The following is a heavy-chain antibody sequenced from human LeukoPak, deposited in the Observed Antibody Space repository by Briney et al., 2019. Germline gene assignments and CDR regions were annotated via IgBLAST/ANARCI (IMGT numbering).Heavy chain of an antibody. D-gene: IGHD6-19*01. CDR1: GFTFSSYA. CDR2: ISGSGGST. CDR3: AKRDSSGWYSD. J-gene: IGHJ4*02. V-gene: IGHV3-23*01. Sequence: GGSLRLSCAAAGFTFSSYAMSWVRQAPGKWREWVSAISGSGGSTYYADSGKGRFTLSRDNSKNTLYLQMNSLRAEDTAVYYCAKRDSSGWYSDWGQGPLVTVSS.